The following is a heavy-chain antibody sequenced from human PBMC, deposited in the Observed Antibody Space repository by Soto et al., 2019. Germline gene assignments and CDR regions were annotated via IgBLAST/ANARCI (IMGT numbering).Heavy chain of an antibody. CDR3: TKDTFGASDS. CDR2: INPESTTL. Sequence: EAQLVEFGGGLVQPGGSLTLSCTASEITLNIYWMHWIRQAPGKGLVWVSRINPESTTLTYADSVTGRFTISRDSAKNTLYLQMNGLSAEDTAIYYCTKDTFGASDSWGQGTLVTVSS. CDR1: EITLNIYW. D-gene: IGHD3-10*01. V-gene: IGHV3-74*01. J-gene: IGHJ4*02.